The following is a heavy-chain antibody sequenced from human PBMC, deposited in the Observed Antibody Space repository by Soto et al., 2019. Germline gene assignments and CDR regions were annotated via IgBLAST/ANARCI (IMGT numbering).Heavy chain of an antibody. CDR1: GGSISSSSYY. D-gene: IGHD4-17*01. Sequence: PSETLSLTCTVSGGSISSSSYYWGWIRQPPGKGLEWIGSIYYSGSTYYNPSLKSRVTISVDTSKNQFSLKLSSVTAADTAVYYCARRVADGDYFLLRENWFDPWGQGTLVTVPS. CDR2: IYYSGST. J-gene: IGHJ5*02. V-gene: IGHV4-39*01. CDR3: ARRVADGDYFLLRENWFDP.